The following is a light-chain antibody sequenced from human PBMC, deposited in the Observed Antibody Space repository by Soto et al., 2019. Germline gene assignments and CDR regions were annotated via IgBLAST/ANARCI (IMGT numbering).Light chain of an antibody. CDR2: GAS. J-gene: IGKJ4*01. CDR3: QQYGSSPLS. V-gene: IGKV3-20*01. CDR1: QSVSSTF. Sequence: EFVLTQSPGTLSLSPGERATLSCRASQSVSSTFLAWYQQKPGQAPRLFIYGASSRATGIPDRFTGSGSGSDFTLTITKLEPEDFAMYYCQQYGSSPLSFGGGTKVEI.